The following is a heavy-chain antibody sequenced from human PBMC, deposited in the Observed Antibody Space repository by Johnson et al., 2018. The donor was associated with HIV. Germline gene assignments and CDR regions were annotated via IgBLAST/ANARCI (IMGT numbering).Heavy chain of an antibody. J-gene: IGHJ3*02. CDR2: FSHDGTNK. V-gene: IGHV3-30*01. D-gene: IGHD1-26*01. CDR3: ARAVGGSYGGAFDI. Sequence: VFSHDGTNKYSPVSVKGRFTISSDNSKNTLFLQMNSLRAEYTAVYYCARAVGGSYGGAFDIWGHGTVVTVA.